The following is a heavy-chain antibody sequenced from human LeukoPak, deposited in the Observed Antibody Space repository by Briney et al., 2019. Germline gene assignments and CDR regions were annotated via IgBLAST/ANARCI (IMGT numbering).Heavy chain of an antibody. J-gene: IGHJ4*02. CDR3: ARHYSTDPFDY. V-gene: IGHV4-59*08. CDR1: GGSISSYY. CDR2: IYYSGST. D-gene: IGHD4-11*01. Sequence: PSETLSLTCTVSGGSISSYYWSWIRQPPGKGLEWIGYIYYSGSTNYNPSLKSRVTISADTSKSQISLKLTSVTAADTATYYCARHYSTDPFDYWGQGTPVTVSS.